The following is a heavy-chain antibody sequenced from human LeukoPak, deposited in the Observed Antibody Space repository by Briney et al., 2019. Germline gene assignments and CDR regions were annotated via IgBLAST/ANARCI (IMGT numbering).Heavy chain of an antibody. D-gene: IGHD2-15*01. J-gene: IGHJ3*02. CDR3: ARVGCSGGSCPHGI. CDR1: GFTFSSYS. CDR2: ISSSSSYI. V-gene: IGHV3-21*01. Sequence: GGSLRLSCAASGFTFSSYSLNWVRQAPGKGLEWVSSISSSSSYIYYADSVNDGFTISRDNAKNSLYLQMNSLRAEDTAVYYCARVGCSGGSCPHGIWGQGTMVTVSS.